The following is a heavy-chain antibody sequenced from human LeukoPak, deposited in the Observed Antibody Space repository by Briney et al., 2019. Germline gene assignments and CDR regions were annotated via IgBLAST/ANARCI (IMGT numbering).Heavy chain of an antibody. Sequence: PGGSLRLSCAASEFTFSSYSMNWVRQAPGKGLEWVSYITNSGNSKSYADSVKGRFTISSDNSKNTLYLQMNSLRAEDTAVYYCAKHSSTYYRGNFDSWAREPWSPSPQ. D-gene: IGHD6-19*01. CDR1: EFTFSSYS. V-gene: IGHV3-48*01. J-gene: IGHJ4*02. CDR2: ITNSGNSK. CDR3: AKHSSTYYRGNFDS.